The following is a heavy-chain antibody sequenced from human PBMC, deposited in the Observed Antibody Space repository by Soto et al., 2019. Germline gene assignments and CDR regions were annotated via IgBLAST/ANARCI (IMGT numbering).Heavy chain of an antibody. CDR2: ISAYNGNT. J-gene: IGHJ4*02. CDR3: AREDYGDYSFDY. Sequence: ASVKVSCKACGYTFTSYGISWVRQAPGQGLEWMGWISAYNGNTNYAQKLQGRVTMTTDTSTSTAYMELRSLRYEDTAVYYCAREDYGDYSFDYWGQGTLVTVSS. CDR1: GYTFTSYG. D-gene: IGHD4-17*01. V-gene: IGHV1-18*01.